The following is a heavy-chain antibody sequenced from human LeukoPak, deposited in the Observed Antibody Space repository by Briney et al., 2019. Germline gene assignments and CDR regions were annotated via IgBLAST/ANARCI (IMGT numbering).Heavy chain of an antibody. V-gene: IGHV4-34*01. D-gene: IGHD6-13*01. J-gene: IGHJ4*02. CDR2: VNHSGST. Sequence: SETLSLTCAVYGGSFSGYYWSWIRQPPGKGLEWIGEVNHSGSTNYDPSLKSRVTISVDTSKNQFSLKLSSVTAADTAVYYCASDSSSSGRGNWGQGTLVTVSS. CDR3: ASDSSSSGRGN. CDR1: GGSFSGYY.